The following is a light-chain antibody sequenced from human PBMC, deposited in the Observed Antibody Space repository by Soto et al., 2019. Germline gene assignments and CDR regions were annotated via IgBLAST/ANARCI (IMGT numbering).Light chain of an antibody. J-gene: IGLJ3*02. CDR1: SSDIGGYNY. V-gene: IGLV2-14*01. CDR2: EVS. CDR3: AAWDDSLNFWV. Sequence: QPVLTQPASVSGSPGQSITISCTGTSSDIGGYNYVSWYQQYPGKAPKLMIYEVSHRPSGVSDRFSGSKSGNTASLTISGLQAEDEADYYCAAWDDSLNFWVFGGGTKLTVL.